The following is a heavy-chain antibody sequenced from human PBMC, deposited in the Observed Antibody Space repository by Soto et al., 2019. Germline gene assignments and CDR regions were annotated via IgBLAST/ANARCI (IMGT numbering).Heavy chain of an antibody. CDR1: GGTFSSYA. J-gene: IGHJ3*02. Sequence: SVKVSCEASGGTFSSYAISWVRQAPGQGLEWMGGIIPIFGTANYAQKFQGRVTITADESTSTAYMELSSLRSEDTAVYYCARAMVVVVVAATAAFDIWGQGTMVTVSS. V-gene: IGHV1-69*01. D-gene: IGHD2-15*01. CDR3: ARAMVVVVVAATAAFDI. CDR2: IIPIFGTA.